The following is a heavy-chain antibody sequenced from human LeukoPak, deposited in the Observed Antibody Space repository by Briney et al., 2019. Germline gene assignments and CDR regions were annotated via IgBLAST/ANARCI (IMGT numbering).Heavy chain of an antibody. CDR2: ISGGGGST. Sequence: GGSLRLSCAASGFTFSSHGMSWVRQAPGKGLGWVSGISGGGGSTYYSDSVKGRFTISRDNSKNTLYLQMNCLRGEDTALYYCAKEGPRDGYNAYWGQGTLVTVSS. J-gene: IGHJ4*02. V-gene: IGHV3-23*01. CDR3: AKEGPRDGYNAY. CDR1: GFTFSSHG. D-gene: IGHD5-24*01.